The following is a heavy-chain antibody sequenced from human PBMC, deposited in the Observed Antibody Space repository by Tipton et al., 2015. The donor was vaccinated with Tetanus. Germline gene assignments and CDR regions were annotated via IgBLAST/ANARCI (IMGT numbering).Heavy chain of an antibody. Sequence: QSGAEVKKPGSSVKVSCKASGGGFSKFAISWVRQAPGQGLELMGTIIPAFTTVTYEQKFRGRVTITADTSTDTVYMDLSSLRFDDTAIYYCVRPDRYCSGGSCYLALDSWGQGTLITVSS. CDR2: IIPAFTTV. D-gene: IGHD2-15*01. CDR3: VRPDRYCSGGSCYLALDS. J-gene: IGHJ4*02. V-gene: IGHV1-69*06. CDR1: GGGFSKFA.